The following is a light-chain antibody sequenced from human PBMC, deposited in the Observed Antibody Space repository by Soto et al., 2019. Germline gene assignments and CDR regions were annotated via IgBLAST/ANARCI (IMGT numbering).Light chain of an antibody. CDR1: ASDVGGYNY. CDR3: SSYASTNTQV. Sequence: QSVLTQPASVSGSPGQSITISCTGTASDVGGYNYVSWYQQHPGKAPKLMIHAVSNRPSGISSRFSGSKSGNTASLTISGLQAEDEADYYCSSYASTNTQVFGTGTKVTAL. CDR2: AVS. V-gene: IGLV2-14*01. J-gene: IGLJ1*01.